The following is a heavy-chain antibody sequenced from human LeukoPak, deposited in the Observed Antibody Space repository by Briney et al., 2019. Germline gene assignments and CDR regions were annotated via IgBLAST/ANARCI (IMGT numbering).Heavy chain of an antibody. V-gene: IGHV2-5*02. CDR2: IYWDDDK. J-gene: IGHJ4*02. CDR1: GFSLRISGVG. CDR3: AHRRGNSGWSEGYFDY. D-gene: IGHD6-19*01. Sequence: SGPTLVHPTQPRTLTCTFSGFSLRISGVGVGWIRQPPGKALEWLALIYWDDDKRYSPSLKSRLTITKDTSKNQLVLTMTNMDPVDTATYHCAHRRGNSGWSEGYFDYWGQGILVTVSS.